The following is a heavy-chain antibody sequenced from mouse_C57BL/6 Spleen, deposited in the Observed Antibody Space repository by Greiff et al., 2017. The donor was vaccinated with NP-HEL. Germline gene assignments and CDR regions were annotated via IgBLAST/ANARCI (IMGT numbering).Heavy chain of an antibody. D-gene: IGHD1-1*01. Sequence: DVQLVESGGGLVQPGGSLKLSCAASGFTFSDYGMAWVRQAPRKGPEWVAFISNLAYSIYYADTVTGRFTISRENAKNTLYLEMSSLRSEDTAMYYCARHYGSAWYYAMDYWGQGTSVTVSS. CDR1: GFTFSDYG. CDR3: ARHYGSAWYYAMDY. CDR2: ISNLAYSI. J-gene: IGHJ4*01. V-gene: IGHV5-15*01.